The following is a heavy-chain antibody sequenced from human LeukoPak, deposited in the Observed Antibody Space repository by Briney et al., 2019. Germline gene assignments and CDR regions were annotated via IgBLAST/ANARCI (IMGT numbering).Heavy chain of an antibody. CDR3: FYGTAGTGALDY. V-gene: IGHV3-43*02. D-gene: IGHD6-19*01. CDR1: GFTFDDYA. Sequence: SGGSLRLSCAASGFTFDDYAMHWVRQAPGKGLEWVSLISGDGGSTYYADSVKGRFTISRDNSKNSLYLQMNSLRTEDTALYYCFYGTAGTGALDYWGQGTLVTVSS. CDR2: ISGDGGST. J-gene: IGHJ4*02.